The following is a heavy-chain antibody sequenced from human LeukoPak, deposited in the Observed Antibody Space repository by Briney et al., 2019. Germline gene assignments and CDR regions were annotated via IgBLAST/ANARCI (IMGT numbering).Heavy chain of an antibody. J-gene: IGHJ4*02. Sequence: GGSLRLSCAASGFTFSSYAMSWVRQAPGKGLEWVSAISDSSDITHYTDSVRGRFTISRDNSKSTLSLRMNSLRAEDTAIYYCATYRQVLLPFESWGQGTLVTVSS. CDR1: GFTFSSYA. V-gene: IGHV3-23*01. CDR2: ISDSSDIT. CDR3: ATYRQVLLPFES. D-gene: IGHD2-8*02.